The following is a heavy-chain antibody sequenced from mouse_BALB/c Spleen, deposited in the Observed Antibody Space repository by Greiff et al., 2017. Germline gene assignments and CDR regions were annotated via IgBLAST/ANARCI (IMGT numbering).Heavy chain of an antibody. V-gene: IGHV3-2*02. CDR2: ISYSGST. CDR3: ARIYYYGSSYYFDY. CDR1: GYSITSDYA. D-gene: IGHD1-1*01. Sequence: DVQLQESGPGLVKPSQSLSLTCTVTGYSITSDYAWNWIRQFPGNKLEWMGYISYSGSTSYNPSLKSRISITRDTSKNQFFLQLNSVTTEDTATYYCARIYYYGSSYYFDYWGQGTTLTVSS. J-gene: IGHJ2*01.